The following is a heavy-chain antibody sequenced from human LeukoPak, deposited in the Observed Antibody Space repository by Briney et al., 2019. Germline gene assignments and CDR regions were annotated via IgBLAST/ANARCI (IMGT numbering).Heavy chain of an antibody. CDR2: INHSGST. J-gene: IGHJ4*02. CDR1: GGSFSGYY. CDR3: ARGRGRYSSSWYPFDY. D-gene: IGHD6-13*01. V-gene: IGHV4-34*01. Sequence: SETLSLTCAVYGGSFSGYYWSWIRQPPGKWLEWIGEINHSGSTNYNPSLKSRVTISVDTSKNQFSLKLSSVTAADTAVYYCARGRGRYSSSWYPFDYWGQGTLVTVSS.